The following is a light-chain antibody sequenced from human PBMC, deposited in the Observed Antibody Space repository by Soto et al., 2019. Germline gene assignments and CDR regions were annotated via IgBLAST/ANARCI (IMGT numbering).Light chain of an antibody. J-gene: IGLJ1*01. Sequence: QSALTQPASVSGSPGQSITISCTGTSSDVGAYNHVSWYQQHPGKAPKLMIYDVSHRPSGVSHRFSGSKSGNTASLTISGLQAEDEADYYCGSYTTSYNCVFGTGTKVTGL. CDR2: DVS. CDR1: SSDVGAYNH. V-gene: IGLV2-14*01. CDR3: GSYTTSYNCV.